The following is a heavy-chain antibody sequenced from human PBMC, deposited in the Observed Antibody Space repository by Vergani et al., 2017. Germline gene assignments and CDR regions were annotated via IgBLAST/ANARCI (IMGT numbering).Heavy chain of an antibody. CDR3: AGXQGTSAYYYGGFDY. V-gene: IGHV3-23*01. D-gene: IGHD3-22*01. CDR1: GFTFSNSA. CDR2: ISGPGLST. J-gene: IGHJ4*02. Sequence: EVHLLESGGGLVQSGGSLRLFCAASGFTFSNSAVSWVRQAPGRGLAWVSSISGPGLSTYYADSVKGRFSISRDNSKNTVFLQMHSRRAEDTAIYYCAGXQGTSAYYYGGFDYWGQGILVTVSS.